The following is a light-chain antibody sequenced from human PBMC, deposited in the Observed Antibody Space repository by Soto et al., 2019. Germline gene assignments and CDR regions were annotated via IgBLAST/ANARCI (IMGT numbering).Light chain of an antibody. CDR2: DVS. J-gene: IGLJ2*01. Sequence: QSALTQPASVSGSPGQSITISCSGTSSDVGGYNSVSWYQQHPGKVPKLMIYDVSNRPSGVSNRFSGSKSGNTASLTISGLQAEDEAEYYCSSYTSTSTLVLGGGTKLTVL. CDR1: SSDVGGYNS. CDR3: SSYTSTSTLV. V-gene: IGLV2-14*01.